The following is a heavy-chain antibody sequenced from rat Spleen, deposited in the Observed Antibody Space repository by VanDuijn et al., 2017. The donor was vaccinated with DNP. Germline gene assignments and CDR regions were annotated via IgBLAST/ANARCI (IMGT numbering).Heavy chain of an antibody. Sequence: EVQLVESGGDLVQPGRSLKLSCVASGFTFSPYWMAWIRQVPGKGLEWVASITGSGGSTYYPDSVKGRFTISRDNAKNTLYLQMNRLRSEDTATYYCARGKYSSHYWYFDFWGPGTMVTVSS. CDR2: ITGSGGST. V-gene: IGHV5-31*01. CDR1: GFTFSPYW. J-gene: IGHJ1*01. CDR3: ARGKYSSHYWYFDF. D-gene: IGHD1-2*01.